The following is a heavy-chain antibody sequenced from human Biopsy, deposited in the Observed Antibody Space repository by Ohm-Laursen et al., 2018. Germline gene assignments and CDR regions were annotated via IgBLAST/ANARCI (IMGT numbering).Heavy chain of an antibody. CDR3: TRGGYYYDSLAYYYWLDP. Sequence: GASVKVSCKTSGYTFTTYYMHWVRQAPGQGLEWMGIMNPSGGSRTNAQKFHDRVTMTRDTSISTAYVDLSSLRSDDTAVYYCTRGGYYYDSLAYYYWLDPWGQGTLVTVSS. CDR1: GYTFTTYY. D-gene: IGHD3-22*01. V-gene: IGHV1-46*01. J-gene: IGHJ5*02. CDR2: MNPSGGSR.